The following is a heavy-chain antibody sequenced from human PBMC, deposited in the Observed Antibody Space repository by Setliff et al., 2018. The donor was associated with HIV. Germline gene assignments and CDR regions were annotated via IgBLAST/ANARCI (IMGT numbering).Heavy chain of an antibody. CDR3: VRDYMWAFDY. J-gene: IGHJ4*02. CDR1: GFTFSSYA. CDR2: IKQDGSEK. V-gene: IGHV3-7*01. D-gene: IGHD1-26*01. Sequence: CAASGFTFSSYAMSWVRQAPGKGLEWVANIKQDGSEKYYVDSVRGRFTISRDNTKNSLYLQMNNLRAEDTAVYYCVRDYMWAFDYWGQGTLVTVSS.